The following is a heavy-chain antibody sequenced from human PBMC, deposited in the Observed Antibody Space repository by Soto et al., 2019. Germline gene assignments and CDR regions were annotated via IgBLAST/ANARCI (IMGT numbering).Heavy chain of an antibody. CDR2: IYPGDSDA. D-gene: IGHD6-13*01. Sequence: GESLKISCKGFGYSFSSFWIGWVRQMPGKGLEWVAIIYPGDSDARYSPSFQGQVTISADKSINTAYLQWNSLKASDSGIYYCARPSAYSSSWFSYYGMDVWGQGTTVTVYS. CDR3: ARPSAYSSSWFSYYGMDV. V-gene: IGHV5-51*01. CDR1: GYSFSSFW. J-gene: IGHJ6*02.